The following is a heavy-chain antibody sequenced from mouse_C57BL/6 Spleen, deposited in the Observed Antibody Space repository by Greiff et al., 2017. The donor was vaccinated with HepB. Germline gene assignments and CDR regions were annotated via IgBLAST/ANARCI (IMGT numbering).Heavy chain of an antibody. Sequence: EVQLQQSGAELVRPGSSVKMSCKTSGYTFTSYGINWVKQRPGQGLEWIGYIYIGNGYTEYNEKFKGKATLPSDTSSSTAYMQLSSLTSEDSAIYFCARSTTTVVATPVRSFAYWGQGTLVTVSA. D-gene: IGHD1-1*01. J-gene: IGHJ3*01. CDR1: GYTFTSYG. CDR3: ARSTTTVVATPVRSFAY. CDR2: IYIGNGYT. V-gene: IGHV1-58*01.